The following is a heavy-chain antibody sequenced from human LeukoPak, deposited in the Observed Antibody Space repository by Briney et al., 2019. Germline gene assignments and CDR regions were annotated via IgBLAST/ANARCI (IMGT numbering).Heavy chain of an antibody. CDR2: ISSNGGST. CDR1: GFTFSSYA. Sequence: GGSLRLSCAASGFTFSSYAMHWVRQAPGKGLEYVSAISSNGGSTYYADSVKGRFTISRDNSKNTLYLQMSSLRAEDTAVYYCVIHDYSNHVPRYYYYGMDVWGQGTTVTVSS. D-gene: IGHD4-11*01. V-gene: IGHV3-64D*06. CDR3: VIHDYSNHVPRYYYYGMDV. J-gene: IGHJ6*02.